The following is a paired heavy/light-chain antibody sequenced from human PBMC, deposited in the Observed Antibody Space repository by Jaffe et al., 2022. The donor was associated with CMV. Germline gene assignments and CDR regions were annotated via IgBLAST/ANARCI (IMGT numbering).Light chain of an antibody. V-gene: IGKV2-29*02. Sequence: DIVMTQTPLSLSVTPGQPASISCKSSQSLLHSDGKTYLYWYLQKPGQSPQLLIYEVSSRFSGVPDRFSGGGSGTDFTLKISRVEAEDVGVYYCMQGIHLPFTFGPGTKVDI. CDR2: EVS. J-gene: IGKJ3*01. CDR3: MQGIHLPFT. CDR1: QSLLHSDGKTY.
Heavy chain of an antibody. CDR3: STDRLLWFGEYYGMDV. CDR2: IKSKTDGGTT. CDR1: GFTFSDAW. V-gene: IGHV3-15*01. D-gene: IGHD3-10*01. J-gene: IGHJ6*02. Sequence: EVQLVESGGGLVKPGGSLRLSCAASGFTFSDAWMSWVRQAPGKGLEWVGHIKSKTDGGTTDYAAPVKGRFTISRDDSKNTLYLQMNSLKTEDTAVYYCSTDRLLWFGEYYGMDVWGQGTTVTVSS.